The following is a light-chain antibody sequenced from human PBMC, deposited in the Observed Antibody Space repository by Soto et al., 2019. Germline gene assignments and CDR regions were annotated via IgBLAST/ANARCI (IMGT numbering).Light chain of an antibody. J-gene: IGKJ4*01. CDR2: GAS. CDR3: QQFSSYPLT. CDR1: QSVSSY. Sequence: EIVLTQSPATLSLSPGERATLSCRASQSVSSYLAWYQQKPGQAPRLLIIGASERVTGIPARFSGSGSGTEFTLSISRLEPEDFAVYYCQQFSSYPLTFCGGAKVDIK. V-gene: IGKV3-11*01.